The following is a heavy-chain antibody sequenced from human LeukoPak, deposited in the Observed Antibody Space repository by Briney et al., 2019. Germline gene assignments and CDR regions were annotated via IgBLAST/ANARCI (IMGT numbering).Heavy chain of an antibody. CDR1: GGSISSYY. J-gene: IGHJ5*02. CDR3: ARGENWFDP. V-gene: IGHV4-4*09. Sequence: PSETLSLTCTVSGGSISSYYWSWIRQPPGKGLEWIGYIYTSGSTNYNPSLRSRVTISVDTSKNQFSLKLSSVTAADTAVYYCARGENWFDPWGQGTLVTVSS. CDR2: IYTSGST.